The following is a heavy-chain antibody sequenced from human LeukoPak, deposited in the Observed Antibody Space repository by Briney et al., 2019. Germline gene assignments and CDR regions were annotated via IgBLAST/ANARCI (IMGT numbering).Heavy chain of an antibody. J-gene: IGHJ6*02. CDR1: GGSLSSGGYY. Sequence: TLSLTCTLSGGSLSSGGYYWSWTRHHPGKGLEWFMYIYYRGSTYYMPSIKSRVTMSVDTSKNQFSLKLSSVTAADTAVYYCARAGYCSGGSCYSPATYYYGMDVWGQGTTVTVSS. CDR3: ARAGYCSGGSCYSPATYYYGMDV. CDR2: IYYRGST. D-gene: IGHD2-15*01. V-gene: IGHV4-31*03.